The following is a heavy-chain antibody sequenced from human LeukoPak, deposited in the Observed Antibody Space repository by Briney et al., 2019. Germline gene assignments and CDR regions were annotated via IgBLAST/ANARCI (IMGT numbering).Heavy chain of an antibody. V-gene: IGHV4-30-4*08. D-gene: IGHD3-22*01. CDR1: GGSISRGDYY. CDR2: ISYSWRS. Sequence: SQXXSLTCTVSGGSISRGDYYWRWLRQPPGTGREWVGYISYSWRSYYNPSLKRRVTISVDTSKNQFSLKLSSVTAADTAVYFCARVYYDSSGLAQFDYWGQGTLVTVSS. CDR3: ARVYYDSSGLAQFDY. J-gene: IGHJ4*02.